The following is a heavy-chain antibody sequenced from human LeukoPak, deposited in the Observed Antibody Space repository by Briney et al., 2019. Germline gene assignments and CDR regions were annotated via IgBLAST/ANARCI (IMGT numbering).Heavy chain of an antibody. Sequence: PSETLSLTCTVSGGSISSGSYYWSWIRQPAGKGLEWIGRIYTSGSTNYNPSLKSRVTISVDTSKNQFSLKLGSVTAADTAVYYCARGSLDYWGQGTLVTVSS. CDR3: ARGSLDY. J-gene: IGHJ4*02. CDR2: IYTSGST. CDR1: GGSISSGSYY. V-gene: IGHV4-61*02.